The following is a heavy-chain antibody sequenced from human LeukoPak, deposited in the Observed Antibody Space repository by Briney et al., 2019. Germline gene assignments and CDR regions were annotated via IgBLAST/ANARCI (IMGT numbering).Heavy chain of an antibody. Sequence: PSETLSLTRAVSGGSISSSNWWSWVRQLPGKGLEWIGEIYHSGSTNYNPSLKSRVTISVDKSKNQFSLKLSSVTAADTAVYYCARYPVGYCSSTSCKYYWGQGTLVTVSS. V-gene: IGHV4-4*02. J-gene: IGHJ4*02. CDR3: ARYPVGYCSSTSCKYY. CDR1: GGSISSSNW. D-gene: IGHD2-2*01. CDR2: IYHSGST.